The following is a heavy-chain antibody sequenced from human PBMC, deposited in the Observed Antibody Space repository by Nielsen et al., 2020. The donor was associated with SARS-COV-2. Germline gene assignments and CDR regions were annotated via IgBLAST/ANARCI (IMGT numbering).Heavy chain of an antibody. V-gene: IGHV1-46*01. D-gene: IGHD6-19*01. Sequence: ASVKVSCKASGGTFSSYAISWVRQAPGQGLEWMGIINPSGGSTSYAQKFQGRVTMTRDTSTSTVYMELSSLRSEDTAVYYCARGDSSGWYPPDYWGQGTLVTVSS. CDR1: GGTFSSYA. CDR3: ARGDSSGWYPPDY. CDR2: INPSGGST. J-gene: IGHJ4*02.